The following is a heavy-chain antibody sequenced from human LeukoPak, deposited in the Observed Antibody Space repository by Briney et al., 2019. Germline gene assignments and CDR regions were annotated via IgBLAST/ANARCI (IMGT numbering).Heavy chain of an antibody. V-gene: IGHV1-18*01. J-gene: IGHJ3*02. CDR2: ISAYNGKI. CDR3: ARDPPMPGYSSSKDAFDI. Sequence: ASVKVSCKPSGYTFTTYGISWVRQAPGQGLEWMGWISAYNGKINYAHKFQGRVTMTTDTSTSTAYMELRSLRSDDTAVYYCARDPPMPGYSSSKDAFDIWGQGTRVTVSS. D-gene: IGHD5-12*01. CDR1: GYTFTTYG.